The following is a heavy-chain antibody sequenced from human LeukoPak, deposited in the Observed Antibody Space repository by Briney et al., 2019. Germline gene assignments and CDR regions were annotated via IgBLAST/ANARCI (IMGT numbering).Heavy chain of an antibody. D-gene: IGHD3-16*01. J-gene: IGHJ4*02. CDR1: GFTFSSYA. V-gene: IGHV3-64*01. CDR2: ISSNGGST. CDR3: ARAHTYLCFDY. Sequence: GGSLRLSCAASGFTFSSYAMHWVRQAPGKGLEYVSAISSNGGSTYYANSVKGRFTISRDNSKNTLYLQMNSLRAEDTAVYYCARAHTYLCFDYWGQGTLVTVSS.